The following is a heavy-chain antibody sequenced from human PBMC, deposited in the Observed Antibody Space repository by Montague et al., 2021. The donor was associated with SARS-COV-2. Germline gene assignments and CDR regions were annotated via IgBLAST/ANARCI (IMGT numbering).Heavy chain of an antibody. V-gene: IGHV4-59*11. CDR1: AGSISSHY. Sequence: SETLSLTCTVSAGSISSHYWSWIRQPPGKALEWIGYVYYTGSTKYNPSLKSRVTMSVDTPKNRFSLSLRSLTAADTAVYYCARAQNTCFIANRVNYFDYWGRGALVTVSS. CDR2: VYYTGST. CDR3: ARAQNTCFIANRVNYFDY. D-gene: IGHD1-14*01. J-gene: IGHJ4*02.